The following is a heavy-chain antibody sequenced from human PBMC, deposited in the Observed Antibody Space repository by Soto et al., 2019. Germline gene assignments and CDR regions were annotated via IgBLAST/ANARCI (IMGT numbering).Heavy chain of an antibody. V-gene: IGHV4-39*01. CDR2: TYYSGSA. Sequence: QLQLQESGPGLVKPSGTLSLPCPVSGGSITSSSYYWGWIGQPPGKGLEGFGSTYYSGSAYYNPSLKSRVTISVDTSKNQFSLKLSSVTAADTAVYYCARQPIAAAGTDFDYWGQGTLVTVSS. D-gene: IGHD6-13*01. CDR1: GGSITSSSYY. J-gene: IGHJ4*02. CDR3: ARQPIAAAGTDFDY.